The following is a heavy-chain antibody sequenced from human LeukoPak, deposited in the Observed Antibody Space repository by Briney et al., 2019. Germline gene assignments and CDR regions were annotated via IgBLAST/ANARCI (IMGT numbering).Heavy chain of an antibody. V-gene: IGHV4-39*07. CDR3: ARDRVFGITGTMLWFDP. Sequence: SETLSLTCTVSGGSISSSSYYWAWIRQPPGKGLEWIGSIHYSGSTYYNPSLKSRVTISVDTSKNQFSLKLSSVTAADTAVYYCARDRVFGITGTMLWFDPWGQGTLVTVSS. CDR1: GGSISSSSYY. CDR2: IHYSGST. J-gene: IGHJ5*02. D-gene: IGHD1-7*01.